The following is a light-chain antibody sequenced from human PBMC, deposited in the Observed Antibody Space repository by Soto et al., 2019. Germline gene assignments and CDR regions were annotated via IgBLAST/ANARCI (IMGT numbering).Light chain of an antibody. Sequence: EIVLTQSPGTLSLSPGEGATLSCRAIQAVSNDYLAWYQQMPGQAPRLLVFGASNRATGIPDRFSGSGSGTDFTLTISRLEPEDSAVYYCQQYGNGPPSTFGQGTKVDNK. J-gene: IGKJ1*01. CDR3: QQYGNGPPST. CDR1: QAVSNDY. CDR2: GAS. V-gene: IGKV3-20*01.